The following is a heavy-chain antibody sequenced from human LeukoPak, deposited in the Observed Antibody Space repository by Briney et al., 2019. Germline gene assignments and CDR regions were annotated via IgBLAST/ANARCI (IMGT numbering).Heavy chain of an antibody. D-gene: IGHD5-18*01. CDR3: ARVGYSYVINDWSRTGLGAYPTKYYYHMDV. CDR2: INHSRST. J-gene: IGHJ6*03. Sequence: SETLSLTCAVYGGSFCGYYWRWLPQPPGKGREWIGEINHSRSTNYNQSLNSRVTISGDTSKNQFSLKLSSVTAADTAVYFCARVGYSYVINDWSRTGLGAYPTKYYYHMDVWGKGTTVTVSS. CDR1: GGSFCGYY. V-gene: IGHV4-34*01.